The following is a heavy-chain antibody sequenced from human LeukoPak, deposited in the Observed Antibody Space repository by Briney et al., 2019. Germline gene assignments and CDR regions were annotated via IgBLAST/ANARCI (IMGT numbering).Heavy chain of an antibody. CDR3: ARGGYKLFDY. Sequence: SETLSLTCTVSGGSIGSYYWSWIRQPPGRGLEWIGYIYYSGSTNYNPSLKSRVTISVDTSKNQFSLKLSSVTAADTAVYYCARGGYKLFDYWGQGTLVTVSS. J-gene: IGHJ4*02. CDR1: GGSIGSYY. V-gene: IGHV4-59*01. CDR2: IYYSGST. D-gene: IGHD5-24*01.